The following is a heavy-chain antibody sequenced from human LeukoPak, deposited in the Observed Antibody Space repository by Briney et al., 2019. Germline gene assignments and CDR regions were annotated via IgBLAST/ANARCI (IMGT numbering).Heavy chain of an antibody. CDR3: ARDTVLTQRETHFDY. D-gene: IGHD2-8*02. V-gene: IGHV3-11*01. CDR1: GFTFSDYY. Sequence: PGGSLRLSCAASGFTFSDYYMSWIRQAPGKGLEWVSYISSSGSTIYYADSVKGRFTISRDNAKNSLYLQMNSLRAEDTAVYYCARDTVLTQRETHFDYWGQGTLVTVSS. J-gene: IGHJ4*02. CDR2: ISSSGSTI.